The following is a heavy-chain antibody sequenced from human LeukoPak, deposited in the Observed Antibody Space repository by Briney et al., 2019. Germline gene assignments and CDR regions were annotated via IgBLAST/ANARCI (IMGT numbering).Heavy chain of an antibody. V-gene: IGHV4-4*07. D-gene: IGHD2-2*01. CDR2: IYTSGST. CDR1: GGSISSYY. J-gene: IGHJ4*02. Sequence: PSETLSLTCTVSGGSISSYYWSWIQQPAGKGLEWIGRIYTSGSTNYNPSLKSRVTMSVDTSKNQFSLKLSSVTAADTAVYYCARGYCSSTSCYPSDYWGQGTLVTVSS. CDR3: ARGYCSSTSCYPSDY.